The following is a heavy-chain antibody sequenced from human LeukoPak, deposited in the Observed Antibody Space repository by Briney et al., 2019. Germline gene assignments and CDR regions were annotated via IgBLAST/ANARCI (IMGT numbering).Heavy chain of an antibody. CDR1: GFTFSSYA. D-gene: IGHD1-26*01. CDR2: VTASGDST. J-gene: IGHJ4*02. V-gene: IGHV3-23*01. CDR3: ARDTQVGATTYYFDY. Sequence: GGSLRLSCAASGFTFSSYAMSWVRQAPGKGLEWVSAVTASGDSTYYADPVKGRFTISRDNSKNTLYLQMNSLRAEDTAVYYCARDTQVGATTYYFDYWGQGALVTVSS.